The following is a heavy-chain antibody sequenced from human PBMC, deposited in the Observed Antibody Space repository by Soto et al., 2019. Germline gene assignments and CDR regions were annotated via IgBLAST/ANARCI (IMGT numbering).Heavy chain of an antibody. Sequence: GGSLRLSCAASGFTVSSNYMIWVRQAPGKGLEWVSVIYSGGSTYYADSVKGRFTISRDNSKNTLYLQMNSLRAEDTAVYYCARIAARPSGGYYYYGMDVWGQGTTVTVSS. CDR2: IYSGGST. J-gene: IGHJ6*02. V-gene: IGHV3-53*01. CDR3: ARIAARPSGGYYYYGMDV. CDR1: GFTVSSNY. D-gene: IGHD6-6*01.